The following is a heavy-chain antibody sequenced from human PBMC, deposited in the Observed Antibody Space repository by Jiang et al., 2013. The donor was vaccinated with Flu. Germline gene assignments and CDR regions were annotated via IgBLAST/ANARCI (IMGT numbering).Heavy chain of an antibody. V-gene: IGHV5-10-1*01. J-gene: IGHJ3*02. CDR1: GYSFANYW. CDR3: ARQGSGTLDAFDI. Sequence: GAEVKKPGESLRISCKGSGYSFANYWISWVRQMPGKGLEWMGRIDPSDSYTNYSPSFQGHVTISADKSISTAYLQWSSLKASDTAMYYCARQGSGTLDAFDIWGQGTMVTVSS. CDR2: IDPSDSYT.